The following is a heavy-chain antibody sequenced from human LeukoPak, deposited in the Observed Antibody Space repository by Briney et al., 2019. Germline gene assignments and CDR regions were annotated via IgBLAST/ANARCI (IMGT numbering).Heavy chain of an antibody. CDR1: GSIFTSYW. D-gene: IGHD3-10*01. V-gene: IGHV5-51*01. CDR3: ATPIKQGRAFDI. CDR2: IFPGDSDT. Sequence: RGESLQISCKGSGSIFTSYWIGWVRQLPGKGLEWMGIIFPGDSDTRYSPSFQGQVTISADKSISTAYLQWSSLKATDTAMYYCATPIKQGRAFDIWGQGTMVTISS. J-gene: IGHJ3*02.